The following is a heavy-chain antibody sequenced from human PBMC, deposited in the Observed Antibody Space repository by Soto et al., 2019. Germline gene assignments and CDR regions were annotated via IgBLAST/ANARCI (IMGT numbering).Heavy chain of an antibody. Sequence: EVQLLESGGGSVQPGGSLRLSCAASGLTFSNHAMSWVRQAPGKGLEWVSAISGSGGSTYYADSVKGRFTISRDNSKSTLFLQMNSLRVEDTAVYYCAKLKQDGFGELRRWGQGTMVTVSS. V-gene: IGHV3-23*01. CDR2: ISGSGGST. D-gene: IGHD3-10*01. CDR3: AKLKQDGFGELRR. CDR1: GLTFSNHA. J-gene: IGHJ3*01.